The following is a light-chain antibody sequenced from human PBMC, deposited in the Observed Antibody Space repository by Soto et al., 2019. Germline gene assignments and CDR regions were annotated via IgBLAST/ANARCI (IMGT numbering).Light chain of an antibody. Sequence: ALQVTQSPSSLSASVGDRVTITCRASQAIRNDLAWYQQKAGRVPNLLIYAATHLQSGVPSRFSGSGFGTDFTLTISSLQPEDFATYYCLQDYSYPNTFGGGTKVEIK. V-gene: IGKV1-6*01. CDR2: AAT. CDR1: QAIRND. CDR3: LQDYSYPNT. J-gene: IGKJ4*01.